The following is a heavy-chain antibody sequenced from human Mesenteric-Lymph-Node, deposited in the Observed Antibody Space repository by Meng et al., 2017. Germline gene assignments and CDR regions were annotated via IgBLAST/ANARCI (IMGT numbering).Heavy chain of an antibody. D-gene: IGHD3-10*01. CDR2: IYHSGST. Sequence: SETLSLTCTVSGGSINSGGYYWSWIRQHPGKGVEWIGYIYHSGSTYYNPSLKSRVTISVDTSKNQFSLTLSSVTAADTAVYYCARGISRRFGELHMYYFDYWGQGTLVTVSS. J-gene: IGHJ4*02. V-gene: IGHV4-31*03. CDR3: ARGISRRFGELHMYYFDY. CDR1: GGSINSGGYY.